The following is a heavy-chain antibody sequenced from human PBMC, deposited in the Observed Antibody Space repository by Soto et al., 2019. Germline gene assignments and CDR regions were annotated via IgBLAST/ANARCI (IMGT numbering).Heavy chain of an antibody. Sequence: PGGSLRLSCAASGFTFSSCAMHLVRQAPCKGLEWVAVIWYDGSNKYYADSVKGRFTISRDNSKNTLYLQMNSLRAEDTAVYYCARDRLSPHLRYSSSWSQGYFDYWGQGTLVTVSS. CDR1: GFTFSSCA. V-gene: IGHV3-33*01. CDR3: ARDRLSPHLRYSSSWSQGYFDY. J-gene: IGHJ4*02. D-gene: IGHD6-13*01. CDR2: IWYDGSNK.